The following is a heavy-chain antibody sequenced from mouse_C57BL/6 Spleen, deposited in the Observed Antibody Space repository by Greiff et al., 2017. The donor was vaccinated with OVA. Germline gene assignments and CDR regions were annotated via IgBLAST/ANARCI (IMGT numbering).Heavy chain of an antibody. CDR2: IDPEDGET. D-gene: IGHD3-2*02. Sequence: EVKLMESGAELVKPGASVKLSCTASGFNIKDYYMPWVKQRTEQGLEWIGRIDPEDGETKYAPKFQGKATITADTSSNTAYLQLSSRTSEDTAVYDCATPEGSGYGLYAMDYWGQGTSVTVSS. CDR1: GFNIKDYY. J-gene: IGHJ4*01. CDR3: ATPEGSGYGLYAMDY. V-gene: IGHV14-2*01.